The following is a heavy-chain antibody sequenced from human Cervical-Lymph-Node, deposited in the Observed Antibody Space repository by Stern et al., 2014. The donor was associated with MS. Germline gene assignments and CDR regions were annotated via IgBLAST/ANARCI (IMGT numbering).Heavy chain of an antibody. V-gene: IGHV1-69*01. CDR2: ILPFFGTT. CDR1: GGTFSNYG. Sequence: VQLVESGDEAKKPGSSVKVFCKTLGGTFSNYGFFWVRQAPGQGLEWMGGILPFFGTTNYAQKFQGRVTITADESTSTVYMELRSLRSDDSAIYYCTASGGGPHDYYFEWWGQGTLVTVSS. J-gene: IGHJ4*02. CDR3: TASGGGPHDYYFEW. D-gene: IGHD2-21*02.